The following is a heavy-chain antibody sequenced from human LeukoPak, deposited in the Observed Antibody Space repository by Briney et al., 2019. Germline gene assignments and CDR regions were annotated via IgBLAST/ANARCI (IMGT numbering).Heavy chain of an antibody. CDR3: ARVRSGSRDAFDI. D-gene: IGHD1-26*01. V-gene: IGHV4-38-2*02. J-gene: IGHJ3*02. Sequence: SETLSLTCTVSGYSINYCWGWIRQPPGKGLEWIGTTHHSGSTYYNPSLKSRVTISVDTSKNQFSLNLSSVTAADTAVYNCARVRSGSRDAFDIWGQGTMVTVSS. CDR1: GYSINYC. CDR2: THHSGST.